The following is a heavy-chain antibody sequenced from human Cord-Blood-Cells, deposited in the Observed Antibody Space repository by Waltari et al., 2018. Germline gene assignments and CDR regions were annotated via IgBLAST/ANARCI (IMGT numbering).Heavy chain of an antibody. CDR1: GGSFSGYY. CDR2: INHSGST. Sequence: QVQLQQWGAGLLKPSETLSPTCAVYGGSFSGYYWSWIRQPPGKGLEWIGEINHSGSTNYNPSLKSRVTISVDTSKNQFSLKLSSVTAADTAVYYCAGGILEWLTIDYWGQGTLVTVSS. CDR3: AGGILEWLTIDY. J-gene: IGHJ4*02. V-gene: IGHV4-34*01. D-gene: IGHD3-3*01.